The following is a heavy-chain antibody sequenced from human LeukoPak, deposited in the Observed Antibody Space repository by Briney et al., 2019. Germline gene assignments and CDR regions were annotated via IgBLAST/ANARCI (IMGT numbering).Heavy chain of an antibody. D-gene: IGHD3-3*01. J-gene: IGHJ6*03. Sequence: GGSLRLSCAASGFTFSDYYMSWIRQAPGKGLEWVSYISSSGSTIYYADSVKGRFTISRDNAKNSLYLQMNSLRAEDTAVYYCAREGVAAINYYYYYYMDVWGKGTTVNVSS. CDR2: ISSSGSTI. CDR3: AREGVAAINYYYYYYMDV. CDR1: GFTFSDYY. V-gene: IGHV3-11*01.